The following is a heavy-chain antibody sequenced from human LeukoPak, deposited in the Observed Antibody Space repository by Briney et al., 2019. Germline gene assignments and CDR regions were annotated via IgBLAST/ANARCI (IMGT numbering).Heavy chain of an antibody. V-gene: IGHV3-23*01. J-gene: IGHJ4*02. Sequence: GGSLRLSCAASGFTFSSYAMSWVRQAPGKGLEWVSAISGSGGSTYYADSVKGRFTISRDNSKNTLYLQMNSLRAEDTAVYYCAKNPTSYYDILTGYYHWGQGTLVTVSS. CDR1: GFTFSSYA. CDR2: ISGSGGST. D-gene: IGHD3-9*01. CDR3: AKNPTSYYDILTGYYH.